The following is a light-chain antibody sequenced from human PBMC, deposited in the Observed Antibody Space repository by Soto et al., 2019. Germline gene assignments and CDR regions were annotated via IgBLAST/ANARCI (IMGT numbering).Light chain of an antibody. CDR2: GNN. CDR3: AAWDDSLNGVI. Sequence: QSVLTQPPSASGTPGQRVAISCSGSNSNIGRNTVHWYQQLPGTAPKLLIYGNNVRPSGVPDRFSGSKSGTSASLAISGLQSEDEADYYCAAWDDSLNGVIFGGGTKVTVL. J-gene: IGLJ2*01. V-gene: IGLV1-44*01. CDR1: NSNIGRNT.